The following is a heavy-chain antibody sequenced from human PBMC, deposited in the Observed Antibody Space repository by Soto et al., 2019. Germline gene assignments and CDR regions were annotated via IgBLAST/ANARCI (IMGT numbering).Heavy chain of an antibody. CDR1: GFTFSSYA. D-gene: IGHD2-2*01. J-gene: IGHJ2*01. Sequence: EVQLLESGGGLVQPGGSLRLSCAASGFTFSSYAMSWVRQAPGKGLEWVSAISGSGGSTYYADSVKGRFTISRDNSKNTLYLQMNSLSAEDTAVYYCAKFPAGRVEPAAYYPELVYWYFDLWGRGTLVTVSS. V-gene: IGHV3-23*01. CDR3: AKFPAGRVEPAAYYPELVYWYFDL. CDR2: ISGSGGST.